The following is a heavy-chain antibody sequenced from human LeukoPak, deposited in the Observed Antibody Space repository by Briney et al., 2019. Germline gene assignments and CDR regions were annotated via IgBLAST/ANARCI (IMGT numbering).Heavy chain of an antibody. CDR3: ARDGTSTDDY. Sequence: ASVRVSCKTSGYTFSNFGINWVRQAPGQGLEWIAWISGNNDNPNYGQKFQGRFTVTTDSSTSTAYMELRNLRSDDTAVYYCARDGTSTDDYWGQGTLVTVSS. CDR1: GYTFSNFG. D-gene: IGHD2-2*01. V-gene: IGHV1-18*01. J-gene: IGHJ4*02. CDR2: ISGNNDNP.